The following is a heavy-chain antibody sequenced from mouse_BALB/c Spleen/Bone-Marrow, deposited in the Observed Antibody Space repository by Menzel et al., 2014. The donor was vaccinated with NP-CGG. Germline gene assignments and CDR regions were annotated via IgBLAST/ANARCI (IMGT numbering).Heavy chain of an antibody. Sequence: QVQLKQSGAELVKPGASVKLSCKASGYTFSGDYMYWVKQRPGQGLEWIGEINPSNGGTNFNEKFKSKATLTVDKSSSTAYMQLSSLTSEDSAVYYCTRSRRVMDYWGQGTSVTVSS. CDR3: TRSRRVMDY. D-gene: IGHD2-12*01. CDR1: GYTFSGDY. CDR2: INPSNGGT. J-gene: IGHJ4*01. V-gene: IGHV1S81*02.